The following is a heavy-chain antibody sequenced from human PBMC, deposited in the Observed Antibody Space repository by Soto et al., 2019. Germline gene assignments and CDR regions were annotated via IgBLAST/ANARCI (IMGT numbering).Heavy chain of an antibody. CDR3: ARGSFSSSSSWFDT. D-gene: IGHD2-2*01. Sequence: LSLTFTVSGGSIGSDANFWSWIRQLPMRGLEWIGYISYTGRTYYTPSLNSRLTISLDTSKNLFSLRPSAVTAADTAVYSCARGSFSSSSSWFDTWGQGTQVTRSS. J-gene: IGHJ5*02. CDR1: GGSIGSDANF. CDR2: ISYTGRT. V-gene: IGHV4-31*03.